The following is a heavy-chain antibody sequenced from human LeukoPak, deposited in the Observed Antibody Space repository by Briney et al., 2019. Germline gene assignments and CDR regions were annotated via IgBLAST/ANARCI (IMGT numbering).Heavy chain of an antibody. Sequence: GGSLRLSCAASGFTFSDYYMSWIRQAPGKGLEWVSYISSSGSTIYYADSVKGRFTISRDNAKNSLYLQMNSLRAEDTAVYYCARDAFSATHPYSSSWYASDYWGKGTTVTVSS. CDR1: GFTFSDYY. CDR2: ISSSGSTI. D-gene: IGHD6-13*01. V-gene: IGHV3-11*01. CDR3: ARDAFSATHPYSSSWYASDY. J-gene: IGHJ6*04.